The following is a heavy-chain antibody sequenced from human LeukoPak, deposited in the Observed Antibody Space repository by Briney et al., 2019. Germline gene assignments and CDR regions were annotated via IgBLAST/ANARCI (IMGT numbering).Heavy chain of an antibody. V-gene: IGHV3-33*01. D-gene: IGHD5-18*01. CDR1: GFTFSGYG. CDR2: IWYDGNNK. CDR3: ARDWGYTTMVSYYFDY. J-gene: IGHJ4*02. Sequence: GGSLRLSCAASGFTFSGYGMHWVRQAPDKGLEWVAVIWYDGNNKYYADSVKGRFTISRDNSKNTLYLQMNSLRVEDTAVYYCARDWGYTTMVSYYFDYWGQGALVTVSS.